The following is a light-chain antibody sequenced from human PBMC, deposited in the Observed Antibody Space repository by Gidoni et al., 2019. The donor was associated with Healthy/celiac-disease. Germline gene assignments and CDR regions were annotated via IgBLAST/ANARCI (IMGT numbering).Light chain of an antibody. CDR1: QSISSW. Sequence: IQMTQSPSTLSASVGDRVTITCRASQSISSWLAWYQQKPGKAPKLLIYKASSLESGVPSRFSGSGSGKEFTLTISSLQPDDLATYYCQQYNSDSLTFGGXTKVEIK. CDR3: QQYNSDSLT. CDR2: KAS. J-gene: IGKJ4*01. V-gene: IGKV1-5*03.